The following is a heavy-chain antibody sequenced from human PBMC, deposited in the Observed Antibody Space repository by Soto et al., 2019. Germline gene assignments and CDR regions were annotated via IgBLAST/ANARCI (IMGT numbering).Heavy chain of an antibody. CDR3: ARHPYSNLXYNWLDP. Sequence: SETLSLTCAVSGGSISRGFYFWGWVRQPPGKGLEWIGTIYYSGSTYYTPSLKSRVTISVDTSQNQFSLRLSSVTAADTAMYYCARHPYSNLXYNWLDPWGQGTLVTVSA. J-gene: IGHJ5*02. D-gene: IGHD6-13*01. CDR2: IYYSGST. V-gene: IGHV4-39*01. CDR1: GGSISRGFYF.